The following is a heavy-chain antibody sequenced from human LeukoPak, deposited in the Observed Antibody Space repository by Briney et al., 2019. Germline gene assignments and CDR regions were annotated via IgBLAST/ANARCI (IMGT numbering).Heavy chain of an antibody. V-gene: IGHV3-7*01. Sequence: PGGSLRLSCAASGFTFSKSWMAWVRQAPGKGLEWVASIKVDGSEQDYVDSVKGRFAISRDNAKNSLYLQLNSLRVEDTAVYYCARDGVGYPIVPFFDYWGQGTLVTVSS. CDR2: IKVDGSEQ. CDR1: GFTFSKSW. CDR3: ARDGVGYPIVPFFDY. D-gene: IGHD5-12*01. J-gene: IGHJ4*02.